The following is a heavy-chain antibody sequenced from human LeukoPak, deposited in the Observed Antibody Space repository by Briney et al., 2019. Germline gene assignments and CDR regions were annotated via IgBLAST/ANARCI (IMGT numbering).Heavy chain of an antibody. D-gene: IGHD3-10*01. J-gene: IGHJ4*02. CDR1: GGSFSGYY. V-gene: IGHV4-34*01. CDR2: INHSGST. CDR3: ARLRGQSITMVRGVIDY. Sequence: SETLSLTCAVYGGSFSGYYWSWIRQPPGKGLEWIGEINHSGSTNYNPSLKSRVTISVDTSKNQFSLKLSSVTAADTAVYYCARLRGQSITMVRGVIDYRGQGTLVTVSS.